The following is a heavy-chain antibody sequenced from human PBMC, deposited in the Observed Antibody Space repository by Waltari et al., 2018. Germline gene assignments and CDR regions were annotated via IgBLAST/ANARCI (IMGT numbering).Heavy chain of an antibody. CDR2: IKTADDA. J-gene: IGHJ4*02. Sequence: DVQLLESGGGLVHPGASLRLSCAASGFTFSKFGRSWVRQAPGKGLEWVSTIKTADDAYYADSVKGRFTISRDIFRNTLYLQMNSLRAEDTAVYYCAKYRPYYFDFWGQGALVTVSS. V-gene: IGHV3-23*01. CDR1: GFTFSKFG. D-gene: IGHD2-21*01. CDR3: AKYRPYYFDF.